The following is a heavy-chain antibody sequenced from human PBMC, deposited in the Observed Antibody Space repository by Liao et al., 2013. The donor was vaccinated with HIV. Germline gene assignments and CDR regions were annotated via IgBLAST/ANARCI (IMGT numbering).Heavy chain of an antibody. V-gene: IGHV4-39*07. CDR2: IYYSGST. D-gene: IGHD6-19*01. J-gene: IGHJ4*02. CDR1: GGSISSSDYS. CDR3: ARGRSSGWRIRFDY. Sequence: QLQLQESGPGLVKPSETLSLTCTISGGSISSSDYSWGWIRQPPGKGLEWIASIYYSGSTYYNPSLKSRVTISVDTSKNQFSLKLSSVTAADTAVYYCARGRSSGWRIRFDYWGQGTLVTVSS.